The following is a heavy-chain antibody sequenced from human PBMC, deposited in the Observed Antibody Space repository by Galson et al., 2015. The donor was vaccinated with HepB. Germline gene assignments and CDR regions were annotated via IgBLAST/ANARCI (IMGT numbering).Heavy chain of an antibody. J-gene: IGHJ6*02. CDR3: ARRPRWELTYYYYGMDV. V-gene: IGHV3-48*04. CDR2: ISGSSSTI. Sequence: SLRLSCAASGFTFSSYSMNWVRQAPGKGLEWVSYISGSSSTIYYADSVKGRFSISRDNAKNSLYLQMNSLRAEDTAVYYCARRPRWELTYYYYGMDVWGQGTTVTVSS. D-gene: IGHD1-26*01. CDR1: GFTFSSYS.